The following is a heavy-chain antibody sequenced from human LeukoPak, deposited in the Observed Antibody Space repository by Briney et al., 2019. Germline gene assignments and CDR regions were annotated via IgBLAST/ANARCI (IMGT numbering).Heavy chain of an antibody. V-gene: IGHV1-2*02. Sequence: ASVKVSCKASGYTFTGYYMHWVRQAPGQGLEWMGWINPNSGGTNYAQKFQGRVTMTRDTSISTAYMELSRLRSDDTAVYYCAREHCSGGSCYRFWDYWGQGTLVTVPS. CDR2: INPNSGGT. J-gene: IGHJ4*02. CDR1: GYTFTGYY. CDR3: AREHCSGGSCYRFWDY. D-gene: IGHD2-15*01.